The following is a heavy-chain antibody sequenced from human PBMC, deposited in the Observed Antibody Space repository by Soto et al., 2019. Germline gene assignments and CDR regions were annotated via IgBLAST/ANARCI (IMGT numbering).Heavy chain of an antibody. CDR1: GYTFRDYD. V-gene: IGHV1-8*01. Sequence: QVQLVQSGAEVKKPGASVMVSCKASGYTFRDYDINWVRQASGQGLEWMGWMNPKSGNTAYAQKFQGRVTMTGDTTTNNDYMELSSLTSADTAVYYCTRRARIGKQLWLPFDSWAQGTLVTVSS. D-gene: IGHD3-22*01. CDR3: TRRARIGKQLWLPFDS. J-gene: IGHJ4*02. CDR2: MNPKSGNT.